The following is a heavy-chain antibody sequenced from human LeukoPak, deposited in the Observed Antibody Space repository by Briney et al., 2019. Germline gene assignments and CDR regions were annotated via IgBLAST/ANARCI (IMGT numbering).Heavy chain of an antibody. CDR2: ISSDGGRT. CDR1: GFTFSSYT. D-gene: IGHD3-10*01. V-gene: IGHV3-64D*06. CDR3: VTLNGPSGFDY. J-gene: IGHJ4*02. Sequence: PGGSLRLSCSASGFTFSSYTMHWVRQAPGKGLEYVSTISSDGGRTFYADSVKGRFTISRDNSKNTLYLQISSLRPEDTAVYYCVTLNGPSGFDYWGQGTLVTVSS.